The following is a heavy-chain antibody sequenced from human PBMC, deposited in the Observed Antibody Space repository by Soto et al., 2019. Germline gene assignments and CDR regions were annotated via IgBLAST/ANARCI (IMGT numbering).Heavy chain of an antibody. V-gene: IGHV3-30*03. J-gene: IGHJ4*02. CDR1: GFTFSSYY. D-gene: IGHD2-21*02. CDR3: ARDLGGDEPEPYFDY. Sequence: GGSLRLSCAASGFTFSSYYMHWVRQAPGKGLEWVAVISYDGSNKYYADSVKGRFTISRDNSKNTLYLQMNRLRDEDTAVYYCARDLGGDEPEPYFDYWGQGTLVTVSS. CDR2: ISYDGSNK.